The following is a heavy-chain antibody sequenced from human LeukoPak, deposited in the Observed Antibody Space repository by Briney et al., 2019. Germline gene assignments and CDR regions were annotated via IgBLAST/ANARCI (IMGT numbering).Heavy chain of an antibody. V-gene: IGHV4-34*01. CDR3: ARHVTGYSSSWYLGHDAFDI. D-gene: IGHD6-13*01. CDR2: INHSGST. Sequence: KPSETLSLTCAAYGGSFSGYYWSWIRQPPGKGLEWIGEINHSGSTNYNPSLKSRVTISVDTSKNQFSLKLSSVTAADTAVYYCARHVTGYSSSWYLGHDAFDIWGQGTMVTVSS. J-gene: IGHJ3*02. CDR1: GGSFSGYY.